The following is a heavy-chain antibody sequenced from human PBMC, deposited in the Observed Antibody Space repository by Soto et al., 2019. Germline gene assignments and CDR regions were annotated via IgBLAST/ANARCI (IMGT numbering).Heavy chain of an antibody. Sequence: QITLKESGPALVKPTQTLTLTCTFSGFSLSTGAGGVGWIRQPPGKALEWLALIYWDDDKRYSPSLKSRLTITKDTPKNQVVLTVTNMDPVDTATYFCARGGGNNRAVDYWGQGTLVTVSS. CDR1: GFSLSTGAGG. J-gene: IGHJ4*02. V-gene: IGHV2-5*02. CDR3: ARGGGNNRAVDY. CDR2: IYWDDDK. D-gene: IGHD1-26*01.